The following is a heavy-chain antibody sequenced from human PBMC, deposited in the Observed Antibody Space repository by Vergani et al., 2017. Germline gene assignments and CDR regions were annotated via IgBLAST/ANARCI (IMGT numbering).Heavy chain of an antibody. D-gene: IGHD2-21*01. CDR1: EFTFSNYA. CDR2: ISGSGVSA. CDR3: ARDFVSVGIVPDDAFDI. J-gene: IGHJ3*02. V-gene: IGHV3-23*01. Sequence: EVQLLESGGGLVQPGGSLRLTCAASEFTFSNYAMNWVRQAPGKGLEWVSGISGSGVSAYYTDSVKGRFTISRDNSKNTLYLQMKSLRPEDTAVYYCARDFVSVGIVPDDAFDIWGQGTIVTVSS.